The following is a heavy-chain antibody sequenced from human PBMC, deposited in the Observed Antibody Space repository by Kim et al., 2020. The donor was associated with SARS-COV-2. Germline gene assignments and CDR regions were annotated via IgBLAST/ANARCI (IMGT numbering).Heavy chain of an antibody. Sequence: SETLSLTCTVSGGSISSYYWSWIRQPPGKGLEWIGYIYYSGSTNYNPSLKSRGTISVDTSKNHFSLKLSSVTAADTAVYYCARGLEYFQRWGQGTLVTVSS. CDR1: GGSISSYY. J-gene: IGHJ1*01. CDR2: IYYSGST. V-gene: IGHV4-59*01. CDR3: ARGLEYFQR.